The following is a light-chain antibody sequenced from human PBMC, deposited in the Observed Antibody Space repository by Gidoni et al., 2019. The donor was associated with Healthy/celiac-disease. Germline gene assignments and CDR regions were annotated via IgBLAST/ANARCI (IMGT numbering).Light chain of an antibody. V-gene: IGKV3-20*01. CDR1: QSVSSSY. J-gene: IGKJ4*01. CDR3: QQYGISLLT. Sequence: EIVLTQSPGTLSLSPGERATLSCRASQSVSSSYLAWYQKKPGQAPRLLIYGASSRATGIPDRFSGSGSGTDFTLTISRLEPEDFAVYYCQQYGISLLTFGGXTKVEIK. CDR2: GAS.